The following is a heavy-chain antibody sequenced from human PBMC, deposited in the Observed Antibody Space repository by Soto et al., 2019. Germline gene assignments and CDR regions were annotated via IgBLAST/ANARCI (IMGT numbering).Heavy chain of an antibody. D-gene: IGHD5-12*01. J-gene: IGHJ5*02. Sequence: PGGSLRLSCAASGFTFSSYAMSWVRQAPGKGLEWVSAISGGGGRKYYADSVKGRFTISRDNAKNSLYLQMDSLRAEDTAVYYCASDSGYDPGSWGQGTLVTVSS. CDR3: ASDSGYDPGS. CDR2: ISGGGGRK. CDR1: GFTFSSYA. V-gene: IGHV3-23*01.